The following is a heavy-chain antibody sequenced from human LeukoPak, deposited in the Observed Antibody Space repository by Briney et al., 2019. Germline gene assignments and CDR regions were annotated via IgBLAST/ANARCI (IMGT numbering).Heavy chain of an antibody. CDR2: IYIGGST. V-gene: IGHV3-53*01. CDR1: GFTVSSNY. CDR3: ARVNPSGWAIDY. Sequence: GGSLRLSCAASGFTVSSNYLSWVRQAPGKGLEWVSVIYIGGSTYYADSVKGRFTISRDNSKNTLYLQMNSLRVEDTAVYYCARVNPSGWAIDYWGQGTLVTVSS. D-gene: IGHD6-19*01. J-gene: IGHJ4*02.